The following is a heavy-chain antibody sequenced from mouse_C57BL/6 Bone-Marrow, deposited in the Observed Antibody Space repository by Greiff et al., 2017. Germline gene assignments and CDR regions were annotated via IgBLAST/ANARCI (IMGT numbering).Heavy chain of an antibody. D-gene: IGHD1-1*01. CDR3: TTRGVITTVGGYFDY. CDR2: IDPENGDT. Sequence: VQLQQSGAELVRPGASVKLSCTASGFNIKDDYMHWVKQRPEQGLEWIGWIDPENGDTEYASKFQGKATITADTSSNAAYLQLSSLTSEDTDVYYCTTRGVITTVGGYFDYWGQGTTLTVSS. CDR1: GFNIKDDY. J-gene: IGHJ2*01. V-gene: IGHV14-4*01.